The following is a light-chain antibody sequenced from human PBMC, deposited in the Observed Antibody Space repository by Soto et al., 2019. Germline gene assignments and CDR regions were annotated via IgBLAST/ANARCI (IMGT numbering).Light chain of an antibody. CDR3: QQSYSTPLT. J-gene: IGKJ4*01. Sequence: DIEMTQSPSSLSASVGDRVTITCRASQSISSYLTGYQQKPGKAPKLLIYAASSLQSGVPSRFSGSGSGTDFTLTISSLQPEDFATYYCQQSYSTPLTFGGGTKVEIK. V-gene: IGKV1-39*01. CDR2: AAS. CDR1: QSISSY.